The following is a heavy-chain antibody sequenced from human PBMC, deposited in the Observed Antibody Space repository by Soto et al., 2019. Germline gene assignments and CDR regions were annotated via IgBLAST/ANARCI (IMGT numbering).Heavy chain of an antibody. J-gene: IGHJ4*02. V-gene: IGHV3-74*01. CDR1: GFIFSEYW. Sequence: SCAASGFIFSEYWMHWVRQAPGKGLVWVSRISSDGSSTHYADSVKGRFTISRDNSTNTLYLQMNSLRAEDTGVFYCARGGPGVPMYYSDYWGQGTLVTVS. CDR2: ISSDGSST. CDR3: ARGGPGVPMYYSDY. D-gene: IGHD2-8*01.